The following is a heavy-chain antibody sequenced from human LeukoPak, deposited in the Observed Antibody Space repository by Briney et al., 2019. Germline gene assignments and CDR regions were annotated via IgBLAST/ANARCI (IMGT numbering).Heavy chain of an antibody. V-gene: IGHV3-49*04. D-gene: IGHD3-22*01. J-gene: IGHJ4*02. CDR3: TYTYDSTGYYPGTFDY. Sequence: PGRSLRLSCTAAGFTFGDYAMSWVRQAPGKGLEWVGFIRGKTYGGTTEYAASVKGRFTTSRDDSKSIAYLQMDSLKTEDTAVYYCTYTYDSTGYYPGTFDYWGQGTLVTVSS. CDR1: GFTFGDYA. CDR2: IRGKTYGGTT.